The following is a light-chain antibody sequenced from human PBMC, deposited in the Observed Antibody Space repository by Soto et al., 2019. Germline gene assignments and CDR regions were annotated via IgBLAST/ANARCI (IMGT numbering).Light chain of an antibody. V-gene: IGLV1-47*01. J-gene: IGLJ2*01. Sequence: QAVVTQPPSASGTPGRRVSISCSGSNSNIGSKYVYWYQQLPGTAPKLLMYRNNQRPSGVPDRFSGSKSGTSASLAISGLRSEDEADYYCAAWDNNLGGPAFGGGTKLTVL. CDR1: NSNIGSKY. CDR2: RNN. CDR3: AAWDNNLGGPA.